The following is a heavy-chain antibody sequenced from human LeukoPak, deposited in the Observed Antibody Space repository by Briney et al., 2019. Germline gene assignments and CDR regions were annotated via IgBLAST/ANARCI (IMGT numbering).Heavy chain of an antibody. Sequence: ADSVRGRFTISRDNSKNTLYLQMNSLRAEDTAVYYCAREFWYSSAKDGMDVWGQGTTVTVSS. D-gene: IGHD6-19*01. V-gene: IGHV3-30*01. CDR3: AREFWYSSAKDGMDV. J-gene: IGHJ6*02.